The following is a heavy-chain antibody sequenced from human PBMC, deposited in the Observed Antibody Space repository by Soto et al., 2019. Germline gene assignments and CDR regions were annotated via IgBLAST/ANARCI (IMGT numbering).Heavy chain of an antibody. CDR3: ASPHDYRDYGSDY. Sequence: QVQLVESGGGVVQPGRSLRLSCAASGFTFSSYAMHWVRQAPGKGLEWVAVISYDGSNKYYADSVKGRFTISRDNSKNTLYLQMNSLRAEDTAVYYCASPHDYRDYGSDYWGQGTLVTVSS. V-gene: IGHV3-30-3*01. D-gene: IGHD4-17*01. CDR2: ISYDGSNK. J-gene: IGHJ4*02. CDR1: GFTFSSYA.